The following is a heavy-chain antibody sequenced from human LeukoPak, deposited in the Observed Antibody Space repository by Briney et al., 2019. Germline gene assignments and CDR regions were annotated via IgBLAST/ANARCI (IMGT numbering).Heavy chain of an antibody. CDR3: AGAYYAGY. CDR1: GFTFSNYW. J-gene: IGHJ4*02. V-gene: IGHV3-7*04. Sequence: RGSLRLSCVGSGFTFSNYWINWVRQAPGKGLEWVGNINEDGSRKNYADSVKGRFTISRDNSKNSLYLQMDSLRAEDTALYYCAGAYYAGYWGQGTQVTVS. CDR2: INEDGSRK. D-gene: IGHD3-10*01.